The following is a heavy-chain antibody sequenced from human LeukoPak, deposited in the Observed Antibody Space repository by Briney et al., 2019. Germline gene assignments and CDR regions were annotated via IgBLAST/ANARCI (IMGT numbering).Heavy chain of an antibody. Sequence: SETLSLTCAVYGGSFSGYYWSWICQPPGKGLEWIGEINHSGSTNYNPSLKSRVTISVDTSKNQFSLKLSSVTAADTAVYYCARGHDFWSGYRRREVDYWDQGTLVTVSS. CDR2: INHSGST. CDR1: GGSFSGYY. J-gene: IGHJ4*02. V-gene: IGHV4-34*01. CDR3: ARGHDFWSGYRRREVDY. D-gene: IGHD3-3*01.